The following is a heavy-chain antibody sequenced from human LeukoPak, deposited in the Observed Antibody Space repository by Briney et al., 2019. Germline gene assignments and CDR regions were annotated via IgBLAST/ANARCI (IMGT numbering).Heavy chain of an antibody. D-gene: IGHD6-13*01. J-gene: IGHJ5*02. Sequence: SETLSLTCTISGGSVSSGTYYWSWIRQHPGKGLEWIGYIYYSGSTYYNPSLKSRVTISVDTSKNQFSLKLSSVTAADTAVYYCASAPGVAAAGTWGDWFDPWGQGTLVTVSS. CDR1: GGSVSSGTYY. CDR3: ASAPGVAAAGTWGDWFDP. V-gene: IGHV4-31*03. CDR2: IYYSGST.